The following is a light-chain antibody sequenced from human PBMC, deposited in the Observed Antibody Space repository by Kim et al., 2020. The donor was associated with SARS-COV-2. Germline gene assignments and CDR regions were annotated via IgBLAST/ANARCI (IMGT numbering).Light chain of an antibody. CDR3: QQYKKWPPPT. CDR1: ESLNFN. CDR2: DAS. Sequence: EVVMTQSPATLSVSPGERATLSCRASESLNFNLAWYQQKPGQAPRLLIYDASTRATGIPARFSGSGSGTEFTLTISSLQSEDFAVYYCQQYKKWPPPTFGQGTRLEIK. V-gene: IGKV3-15*01. J-gene: IGKJ5*01.